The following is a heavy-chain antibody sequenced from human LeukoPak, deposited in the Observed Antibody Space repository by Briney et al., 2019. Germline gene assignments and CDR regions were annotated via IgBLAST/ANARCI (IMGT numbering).Heavy chain of an antibody. CDR3: AKEGRSLQTY. CDR1: GFMFSSNW. CDR2: IKEDGTET. V-gene: IGHV3-7*03. J-gene: IGHJ4*02. Sequence: GESLRLSCAASGFMFSSNWMSWVRLAPGKGLEWVANIKEDGTETYYVDSVKGRFTISRDNAKNSLYLQMNSLRVEDTAVYYCAKEGRSLQTYWGQGTLVTVSS. D-gene: IGHD5-24*01.